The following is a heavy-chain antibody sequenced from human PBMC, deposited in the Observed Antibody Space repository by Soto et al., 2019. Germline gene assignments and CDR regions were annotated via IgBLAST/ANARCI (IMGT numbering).Heavy chain of an antibody. CDR1: GYTFTSYY. D-gene: IGHD4-4*01. J-gene: IGHJ3*02. Sequence: ASVKVSCKASGYTFTSYYMHWVRQAPGQGLEWMGIINPSGGSTSYAQKFQGRVTMTRDTSTSTVYMELSSLRSEDTAVYYCARVGLQYPKGFAFDIWGQGTMVTVSS. V-gene: IGHV1-46*01. CDR3: ARVGLQYPKGFAFDI. CDR2: INPSGGST.